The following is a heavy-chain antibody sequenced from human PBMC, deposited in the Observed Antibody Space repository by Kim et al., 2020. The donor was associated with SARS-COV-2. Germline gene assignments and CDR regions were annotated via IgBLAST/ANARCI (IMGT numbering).Heavy chain of an antibody. CDR3: ARGINHAFDI. CDR2: TI. Sequence: TILYADSVKGRFSIYRDNAKNSLFLQMNGLRAEDTALYYCARGINHAFDIWGQGTMVTVSS. V-gene: IGHV3-48*03. J-gene: IGHJ3*02.